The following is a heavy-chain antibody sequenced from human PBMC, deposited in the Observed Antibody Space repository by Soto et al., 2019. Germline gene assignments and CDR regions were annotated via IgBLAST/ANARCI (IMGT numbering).Heavy chain of an antibody. CDR1: GFTFDDYA. V-gene: IGHV3-9*01. D-gene: IGHD6-19*01. CDR3: AKDGEYSSGWSLGMGGAFDI. Sequence: GGSLRLSCAASGFTFDDYAMHWVRQAPGKGLEWVSGISWNSGSIGYADSVKGRFTISRDNAKNSLYLQMNSLRAEDTALYYCAKDGEYSSGWSLGMGGAFDIWGQGTMVTVSS. CDR2: ISWNSGSI. J-gene: IGHJ3*02.